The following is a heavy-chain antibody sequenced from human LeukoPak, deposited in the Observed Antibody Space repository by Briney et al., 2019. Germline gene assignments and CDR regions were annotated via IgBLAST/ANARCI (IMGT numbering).Heavy chain of an antibody. CDR1: GFTFSSYA. J-gene: IGHJ4*02. D-gene: IGHD3-10*01. V-gene: IGHV3-23*01. CDR3: ARDPVLLWFGELMGPGYFDY. Sequence: GGSLRLSCAASGFTFSSYAMSWVRQAPGKGLEWVSAISGSGGSTYYADSVKGRFTISRDNSKNTLYLQMNSLRAEDTAVYYCARDPVLLWFGELMGPGYFDYWGQGTLVTVSS. CDR2: ISGSGGST.